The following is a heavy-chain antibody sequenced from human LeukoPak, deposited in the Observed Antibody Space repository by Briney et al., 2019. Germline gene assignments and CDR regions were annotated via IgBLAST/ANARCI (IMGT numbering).Heavy chain of an antibody. CDR3: ARGRGDSSGWLAGY. J-gene: IGHJ4*02. D-gene: IGHD6-19*01. CDR1: GFTFSSYE. V-gene: IGHV3-48*03. Sequence: GGSLRLSCAASGFTFSSYEMNWVRQAPGKGLEWVSYISSSGSTIYYADSVKGRFTISRDNAKNSLYLQMNSLRAEDTAVYYCARGRGDSSGWLAGYWGQGTLVTVSS. CDR2: ISSSGSTI.